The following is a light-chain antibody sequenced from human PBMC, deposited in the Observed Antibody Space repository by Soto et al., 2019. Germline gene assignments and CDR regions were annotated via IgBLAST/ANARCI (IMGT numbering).Light chain of an antibody. CDR1: QSVSSSY. CDR2: GAS. V-gene: IGKV3-20*01. J-gene: IGKJ1*01. Sequence: EIVLTQSPGTLSLSPGERATLSCRASQSVSSSYLAWYQQKPCQAPRLRISGASSRATGIPDRFSGSGSGTDFTLTISRLEPEDFAVYYCQQYGSSPKTFCQGTKVDI. CDR3: QQYGSSPKT.